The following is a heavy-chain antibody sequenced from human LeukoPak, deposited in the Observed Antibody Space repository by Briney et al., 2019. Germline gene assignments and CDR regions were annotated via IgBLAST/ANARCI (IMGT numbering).Heavy chain of an antibody. Sequence: ASVKVSCKASGYTFTSYYIHWVRQAPGQGLEWMGLINPSGGSTNYAQKFQGRVTMTRDTSTSTVYMELSSLRSDDTSVYYCARVLNGYNIRDYFDYWGQGTLVTVSS. V-gene: IGHV1-46*01. CDR1: GYTFTSYY. CDR3: ARVLNGYNIRDYFDY. D-gene: IGHD5-24*01. CDR2: INPSGGST. J-gene: IGHJ4*02.